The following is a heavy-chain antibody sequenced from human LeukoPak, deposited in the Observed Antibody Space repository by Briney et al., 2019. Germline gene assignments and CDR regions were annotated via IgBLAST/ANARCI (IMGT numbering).Heavy chain of an antibody. Sequence: ASVKVSCKASGYTFTVYYMHWVGQAPGQGLEGMGWISAYNGNTNYAQKLQGRVTMTTDTSTSTAYMELRSLRSDDTAVYYCARDSDSYSSSWYDGMDVWGQGTTVTVSS. CDR1: GYTFTVYY. V-gene: IGHV1-18*04. J-gene: IGHJ6*02. CDR3: ARDSDSYSSSWYDGMDV. D-gene: IGHD6-13*01. CDR2: ISAYNGNT.